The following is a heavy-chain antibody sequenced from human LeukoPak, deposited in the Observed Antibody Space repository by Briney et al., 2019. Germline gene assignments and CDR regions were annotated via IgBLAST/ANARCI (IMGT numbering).Heavy chain of an antibody. CDR2: ISSSSSTI. J-gene: IGHJ4*02. CDR3: ASLQASDY. Sequence: GRSLRLSCAASAPAFSDQGMHWVRQAPGKGLEWVSYISSSSSTIYYADSVKGRFTISRDNAKNSLYLQMNSLRDEDTAVYYCASLQASDYWGQGTLVTVSS. V-gene: IGHV3-48*02. CDR1: APAFSDQG.